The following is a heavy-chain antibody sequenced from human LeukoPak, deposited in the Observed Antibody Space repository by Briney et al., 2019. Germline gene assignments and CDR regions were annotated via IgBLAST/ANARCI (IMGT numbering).Heavy chain of an antibody. D-gene: IGHD1-26*01. J-gene: IGHJ4*02. V-gene: IGHV4-39*01. CDR2: IYYSGST. CDR3: ARRDSGSSKIDY. CDR1: GYSISSSSYY. Sequence: SETLSLTCTVSGYSISSSSYYWGWIRQPPGKGLEWIGSIYYSGSTYYNPSHKSRVTISVDTSKNQFSLKLSSVTAADTAVYYCARRDSGSSKIDYWGQGTLVTVSS.